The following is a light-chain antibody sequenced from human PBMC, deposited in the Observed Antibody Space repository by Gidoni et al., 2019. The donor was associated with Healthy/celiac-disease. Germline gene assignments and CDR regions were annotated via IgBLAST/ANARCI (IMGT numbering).Light chain of an antibody. V-gene: IGKV1-39*01. CDR2: AAS. CDR3: QQSYNTRRT. J-gene: IGKJ1*01. CDR1: QSIIRY. Sequence: IHMSQSPSSLSASVGDRVTITCRASQSIIRYLNCYQQKSGKAPKRLIYAASTLQSGVPSRFSGSGSGTDFTLTISSLQPEDFATYYCQQSYNTRRTFXHXTKVEI.